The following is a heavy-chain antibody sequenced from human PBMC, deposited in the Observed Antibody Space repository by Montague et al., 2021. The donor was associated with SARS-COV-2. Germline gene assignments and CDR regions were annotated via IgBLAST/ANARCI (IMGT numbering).Heavy chain of an antibody. CDR3: ARDILQRTPDTTMGYYYYYGMDV. D-gene: IGHD5-18*01. CDR2: IYYSGST. V-gene: IGHV4-31*03. J-gene: IGHJ6*02. Sequence: TLSLTCTVSGGSISSGGYYWSWIRQHPGKGLEWIGYIYYSGSTYYNPSLKSRATISVDTSKNQFSLKLSSVTAADTAVYYCARDILQRTPDTTMGYYYYYGMDVWGQGTTVTVSS. CDR1: GGSISSGGYY.